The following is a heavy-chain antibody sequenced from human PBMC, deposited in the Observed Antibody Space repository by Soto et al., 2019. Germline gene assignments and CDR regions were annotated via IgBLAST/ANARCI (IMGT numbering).Heavy chain of an antibody. D-gene: IGHD2-2*01. CDR1: GGNFGSYT. J-gene: IGHJ6*02. CDR3: ARQRAMPPHFYSGMDV. Sequence: QVHLVQSGAEVKKPGSSVKVSCTASGGNFGSYTVTWVRQAPGQGLEWMGEIIPMFGTASYAQKFQGRVTLTAVKPTTTAHMELRSLSSDDTAFYFCARQRAMPPHFYSGMDVWGQWTTVSVSS. V-gene: IGHV1-69*06. CDR2: IIPMFGTA.